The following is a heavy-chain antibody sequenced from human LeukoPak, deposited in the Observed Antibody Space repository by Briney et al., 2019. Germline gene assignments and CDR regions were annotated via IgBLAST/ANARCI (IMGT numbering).Heavy chain of an antibody. J-gene: IGHJ5*02. Sequence: GESLKISCKGSGYAFRDYWIAWLRQMSGKGLEWMGIIYPDHSYTYYSPSCQGQVTISVDKSISTAYLQWNSLKASDTGMYYCARFGAPSRNRARYDQWGQGTLVSVSS. V-gene: IGHV5-51*01. CDR3: ARFGAPSRNRARYDQ. CDR2: IYPDHSYT. D-gene: IGHD3-16*01. CDR1: GYAFRDYW.